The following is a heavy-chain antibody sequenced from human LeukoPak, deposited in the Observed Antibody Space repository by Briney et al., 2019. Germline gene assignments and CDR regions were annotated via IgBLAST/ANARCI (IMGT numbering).Heavy chain of an antibody. V-gene: IGHV4-59*01. CDR1: GDSISSYY. D-gene: IGHD2-15*01. CDR2: IYYSGNT. J-gene: IGHJ4*02. Sequence: SETLSLTCTVSGDSISSYYWNWIRQPPGKGLEWIGYIYYSGNTNYNPSLKSRVTISLDASKNQFSLKLTSVTAADTAIYYCTKAARYCSGGSCWDYWGQGTLVTVSS. CDR3: TKAARYCSGGSCWDY.